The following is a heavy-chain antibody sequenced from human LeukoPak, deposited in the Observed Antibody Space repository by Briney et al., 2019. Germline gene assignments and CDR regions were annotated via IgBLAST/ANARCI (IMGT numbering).Heavy chain of an antibody. D-gene: IGHD3-10*01. CDR1: GFTVSSNY. Sequence: GGSLRLSCAASGFTVSSNYMNWVRQAPGKGLEWVSYISSYSSAIYYADSVKGRFTISRDNAQNSLYLQMNSLRDEDTAVYYCTRDPPGDYWGQGTLVTVSS. CDR2: ISSYSSAI. V-gene: IGHV3-48*02. J-gene: IGHJ4*02. CDR3: TRDPPGDY.